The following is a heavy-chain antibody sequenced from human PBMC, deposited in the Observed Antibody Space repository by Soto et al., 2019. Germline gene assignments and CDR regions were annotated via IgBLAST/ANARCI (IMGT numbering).Heavy chain of an antibody. CDR1: GFTFSNYE. V-gene: IGHV3-64*01. Sequence: EAQLVESGGGLVQPGGSLRLSCAASGFTFSNYEMHWVRQAPGKGLEYVSGISNNGAHTDYAKSVKGRFTISRDNSENSLDSQMGSLRAQDMALYYCARRAYRSRWPNVYMDVSGKGTTVTVSS. CDR3: ARRAYRSRWPNVYMDV. D-gene: IGHD6-13*01. CDR2: ISNNGAHT. J-gene: IGHJ6*03.